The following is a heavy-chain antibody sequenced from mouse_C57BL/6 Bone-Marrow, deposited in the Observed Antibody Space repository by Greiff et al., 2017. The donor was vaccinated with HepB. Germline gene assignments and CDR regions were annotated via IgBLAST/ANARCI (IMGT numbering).Heavy chain of an antibody. J-gene: IGHJ3*01. CDR2: RWSDGST. CDR3: ARRYYGSSVSWFAY. V-gene: IGHV2-6*03. Sequence: VKLQESGPGLVAPSQSLSITCTVSGFSLTSYGVHWVRQPPGKGLEWLVVRWSDGSTTYNSALKSRLSISKDNSKSQVFLKMNSLQTDDTAMYYCARRYYGSSVSWFAYWGQGTRVTVSA. D-gene: IGHD1-1*01. CDR1: GFSLTSYG.